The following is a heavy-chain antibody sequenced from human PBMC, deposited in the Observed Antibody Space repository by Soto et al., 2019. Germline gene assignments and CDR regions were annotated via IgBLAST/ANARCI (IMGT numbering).Heavy chain of an antibody. CDR3: ARVDWNDMGVLDY. CDR1: GGSISSSSYY. J-gene: IGHJ4*02. Sequence: SETLSLTCTVSGGSISSSSYYWGWIRQPPGKGLEWIGYIYYSGSTNYNPSLKSRVTISVDTSKNQFSLKLSSVTAADTAVYYCARVDWNDMGVLDYWGQGTLVTVSS. D-gene: IGHD1-1*01. CDR2: IYYSGST. V-gene: IGHV4-61*05.